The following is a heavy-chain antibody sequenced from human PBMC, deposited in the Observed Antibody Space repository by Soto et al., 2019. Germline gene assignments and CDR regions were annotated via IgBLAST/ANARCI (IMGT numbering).Heavy chain of an antibody. Sequence: PRGSLRLSCAASGFTFSSYSMNWVRQAPGKGLEWVSSISSSSSYIYYAESVKGRFAISRDNAKNSLYLQMNSLRAEDTAVYYFARDRYYREQYSGPGSRVTDS. CDR1: GFTFSSYS. CDR3: ARDRYYREQY. V-gene: IGHV3-21*01. J-gene: IGHJ4*02. CDR2: ISSSSSYI. D-gene: IGHD2-21*01.